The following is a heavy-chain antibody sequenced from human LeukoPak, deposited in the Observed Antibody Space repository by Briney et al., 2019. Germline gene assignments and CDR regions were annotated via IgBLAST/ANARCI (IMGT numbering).Heavy chain of an antibody. CDR3: ARFMVRGVIITDLFDY. J-gene: IGHJ4*02. V-gene: IGHV3-21*01. Sequence: GGTLRLSCAASGFTFSSYSMNWVRQAPGKGLEWVSSISSSSSYIYYADSVKGRFTISRDNAKNSLYLQMNSLRAEDTAVHYCARFMVRGVIITDLFDYWGQGTLVTVSS. CDR1: GFTFSSYS. D-gene: IGHD3-10*01. CDR2: ISSSSSYI.